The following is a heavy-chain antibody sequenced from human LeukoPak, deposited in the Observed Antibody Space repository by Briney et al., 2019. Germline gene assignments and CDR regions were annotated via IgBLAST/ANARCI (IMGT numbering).Heavy chain of an antibody. J-gene: IGHJ4*02. CDR3: ASQYYDSSGFDY. CDR2: IYYSGST. D-gene: IGHD3-22*01. CDR1: GGSISSYY. Sequence: SETLSLTCAVYGGSISSYYWSWIRQPPGKGLEWIGYIYYSGSTNYNPSLKSRVTISVDTSKNQFSLKLSSVTAADTAVYYCASQYYDSSGFDYWGQGTLVTVSS. V-gene: IGHV4-59*08.